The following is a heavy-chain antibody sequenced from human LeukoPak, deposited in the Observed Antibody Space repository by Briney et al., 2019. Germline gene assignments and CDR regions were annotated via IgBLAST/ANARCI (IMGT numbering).Heavy chain of an antibody. CDR1: GFTFSSYG. J-gene: IGHJ4*02. CDR2: IWYDGSNK. CDR3: ARDDSSGYYYVDY. Sequence: PGGSLRLSCAASGFTFSSYGMHWVRQAPGKGLEWVAVIWYDGSNKYYADSVKGRFTISRDNSKNTLYLQMNGLRAEDTAVYYCARDDSSGYYYVDYWGQGTLVTVSS. D-gene: IGHD3-22*01. V-gene: IGHV3-33*01.